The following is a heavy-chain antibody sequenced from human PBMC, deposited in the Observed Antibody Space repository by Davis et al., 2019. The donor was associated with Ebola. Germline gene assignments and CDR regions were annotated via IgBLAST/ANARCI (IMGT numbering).Heavy chain of an antibody. CDR3: ARASGSVYSSSWYPRYYYGMDV. Sequence: LSLTCAVYGGSFSGYYWSWIRQPPGKGLEWVSYISSSGSTIYYADSVKGRFTISRDNAKNSLYLQMNSLRAEDTAVYYCARASGSVYSSSWYPRYYYGMDVWGQGTTVTVSS. D-gene: IGHD6-13*01. CDR2: ISSSGSTI. V-gene: IGHV3-11*04. CDR1: GGSFSGYY. J-gene: IGHJ6*02.